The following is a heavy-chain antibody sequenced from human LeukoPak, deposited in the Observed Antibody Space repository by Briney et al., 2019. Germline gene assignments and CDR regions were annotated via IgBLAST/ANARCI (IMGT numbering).Heavy chain of an antibody. CDR3: TTGYSSGWYNEGNY. V-gene: IGHV3-7*01. D-gene: IGHD6-19*01. J-gene: IGHJ4*02. Sequence: GGSLRLSCVASGFTFSRYWMSWVRQSPGKGLEWVAKIKQDGSGEYYLDSVKGRFTISRDNAKNSLYLQMNSLRADDTAVYFCTTGYSSGWYNEGNYWGQGTLVTVSS. CDR1: GFTFSRYW. CDR2: IKQDGSGE.